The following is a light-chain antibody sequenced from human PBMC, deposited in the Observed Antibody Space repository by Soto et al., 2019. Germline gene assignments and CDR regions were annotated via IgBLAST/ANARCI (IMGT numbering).Light chain of an antibody. CDR1: STDVGAHNY. J-gene: IGLJ1*01. CDR3: SSYTTSGTRLYV. V-gene: IGLV2-14*01. CDR2: QVS. Sequence: QSALTQPASVSGSPGQSITISCTGTSTDVGAHNYVSWYQHHPGKGPKLMIYQVSSRPSGVSNRFSGSKSGNTASLTISGLQAQDEADYYCSSYTTSGTRLYVFGTGTKVTVL.